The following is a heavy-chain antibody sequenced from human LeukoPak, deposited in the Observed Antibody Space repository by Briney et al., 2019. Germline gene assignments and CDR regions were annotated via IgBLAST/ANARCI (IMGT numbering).Heavy chain of an antibody. CDR2: ISSSSSYI. CDR3: ARDRASEYYFDY. Sequence: GGSLRLSCAASGFTFISYSMNWVRQAPGKGLEWVSSISSSSSYIYYADSVKGRFTISRDNAKNSLYLQMNSLRAEDTAVYYCARDRASEYYFDYWGQGTLVTVSS. CDR1: GFTFISYS. V-gene: IGHV3-21*01. J-gene: IGHJ4*02.